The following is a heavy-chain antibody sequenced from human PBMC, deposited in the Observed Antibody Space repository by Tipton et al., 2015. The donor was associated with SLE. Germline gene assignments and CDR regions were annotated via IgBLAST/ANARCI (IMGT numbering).Heavy chain of an antibody. CDR3: ARDRLTLATKDAFDV. J-gene: IGHJ3*01. CDR1: GRSIGSGNYF. D-gene: IGHD3-10*01. V-gene: IGHV4-61*02. Sequence: LRLSCTLSGRSIGSGNYFWNWLRQPAGERLEWIGRISTGGDTSYNPSLKNRVTISIDNAKNLVFLQMNSLRVEDTAVYYCARDRLTLATKDAFDVWGQGTTVTVSS. CDR2: ISTGGDT.